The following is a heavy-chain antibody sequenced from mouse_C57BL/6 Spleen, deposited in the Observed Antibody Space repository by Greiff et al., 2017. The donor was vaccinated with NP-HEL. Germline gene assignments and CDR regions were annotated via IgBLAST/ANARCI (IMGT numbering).Heavy chain of an antibody. CDR1: GYTFTGYW. J-gene: IGHJ2*01. V-gene: IGHV1-9*01. Sequence: VQLQQSGAELMKPGASVKLSCKATGYTFTGYWIEWVKQRPGHGLEWIGEIFPGSGGTNYNEKFKGKATFTADTSSNTAYMQLSSLTTEDTAIYYSARGDEYEIDYWGQGTTLTVSS. D-gene: IGHD2-10*02. CDR2: IFPGSGGT. CDR3: ARGDEYEIDY.